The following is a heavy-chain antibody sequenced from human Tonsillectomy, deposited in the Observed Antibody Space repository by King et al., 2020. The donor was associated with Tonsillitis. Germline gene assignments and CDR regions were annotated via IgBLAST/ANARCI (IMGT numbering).Heavy chain of an antibody. Sequence: VQLVESGGGMVQPGRSLRLSCAASGFTFSNFAMHWVRQAPGKGLEWVAVIWNDGSNKYYAESVEGRFTISKDTSKNTLYLQMNSLTADDSAVYYCAGNEEYHLLRGQTFSYFKDVWGKGTAVTVSS. D-gene: IGHD2-2*01. J-gene: IGHJ6*03. CDR1: GFTFSNFA. CDR2: IWNDGSNK. CDR3: AGNEEYHLLRGQTFSYFKDV. V-gene: IGHV3-33*08.